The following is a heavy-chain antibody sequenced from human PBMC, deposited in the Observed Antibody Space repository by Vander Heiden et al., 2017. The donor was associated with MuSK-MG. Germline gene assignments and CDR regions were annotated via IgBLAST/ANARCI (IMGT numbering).Heavy chain of an antibody. CDR3: ARLSVTTPGWYYFDY. Sequence: QLQLQESGPGLVKPSETLSLTCTVSGGSISSSRYYWGWIRQLPGKGLEWIGSIYYSGSTYYNPSLKSRVTISVDTSKNQFSLKLSSVTAADTAVYYCARLSVTTPGWYYFDYWGQGTLVTVSS. D-gene: IGHD4-17*01. J-gene: IGHJ4*02. V-gene: IGHV4-39*01. CDR1: GGSISSSRYY. CDR2: IYYSGST.